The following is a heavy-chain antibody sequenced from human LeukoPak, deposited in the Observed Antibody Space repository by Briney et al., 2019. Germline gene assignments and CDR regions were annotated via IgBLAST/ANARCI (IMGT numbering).Heavy chain of an antibody. J-gene: IGHJ4*02. CDR1: GDSISIAGYY. Sequence: SETLSLTCTVSGDSISIAGYYWSWVRHHPGRCRGWIVYIDNIRSTYYNPSIKSRVTISVDTSKNQFSLKLSSVTAADTAVYYCARWAMIDGYYDYWGQGILVTVSS. D-gene: IGHD3-22*01. CDR3: ARWAMIDGYYDY. CDR2: IDNIRST. V-gene: IGHV4-31*03.